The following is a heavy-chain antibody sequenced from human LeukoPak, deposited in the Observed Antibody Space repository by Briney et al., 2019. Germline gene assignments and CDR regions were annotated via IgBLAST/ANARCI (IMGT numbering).Heavy chain of an antibody. CDR3: ATLGDVLRLFPLISLDGMDV. Sequence: ASVKVSCKASGYTFTSYGISWVRQAPGQGLEWMGWISAYNGNTNYAQKLQGRVTMTTDTSTSTAYMELRSLRSDDTAVYYCATLGDVLRLFPLISLDGMDVWGQGTTVTVSS. D-gene: IGHD3-3*01. J-gene: IGHJ6*02. CDR2: ISAYNGNT. V-gene: IGHV1-18*01. CDR1: GYTFTSYG.